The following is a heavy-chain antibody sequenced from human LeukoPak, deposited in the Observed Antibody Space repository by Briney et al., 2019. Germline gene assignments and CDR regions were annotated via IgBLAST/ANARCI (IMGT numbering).Heavy chain of an antibody. CDR2: IYQSGNT. Sequence: SQTLSLTCTVSGGSISRGGYYWSWIRQPPGKGLEWIGYIYQSGNTYYKPSLKSRVTISEDRSKNQFSLKLSFVTAADAAVYYCARVPSYYDFWSGLYSYYFDYWGQGTLVTVSS. J-gene: IGHJ4*02. CDR1: GGSISRGGYY. CDR3: ARVPSYYDFWSGLYSYYFDY. V-gene: IGHV4-30-2*01. D-gene: IGHD3-3*01.